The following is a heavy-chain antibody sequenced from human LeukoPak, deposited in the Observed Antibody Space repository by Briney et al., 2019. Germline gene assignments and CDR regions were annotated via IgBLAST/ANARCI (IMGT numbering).Heavy chain of an antibody. D-gene: IGHD2-8*01. Sequence: GASVKVSCKASGHTFTSYHMHWVRQAPGQGLEWMGQINLSGDSTTYAQKFQGRVTMTRDTSTSTVYMELSSLRSEDTAVYYCARDYVDDIPMIKDYWGQGTLVTVSS. J-gene: IGHJ4*02. CDR1: GHTFTSYH. CDR2: INLSGDST. V-gene: IGHV1-46*01. CDR3: ARDYVDDIPMIKDY.